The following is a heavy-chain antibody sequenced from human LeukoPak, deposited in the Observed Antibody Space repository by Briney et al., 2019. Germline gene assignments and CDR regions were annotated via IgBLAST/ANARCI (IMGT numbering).Heavy chain of an antibody. CDR2: ISSSSSYI. D-gene: IGHD6-13*01. J-gene: IGHJ4*02. CDR3: ARDNSIEAAGIDY. Sequence: SEITFNGNSMNFGRQAPMKKIKWVSSISSSSSYIYYADSVKGRFTISRDNAKNSLYLQMNSLRAEDTAVYYCARDNSIEAAGIDYWGQGTLVTVSS. CDR1: EITFNGNS. V-gene: IGHV3-21*01.